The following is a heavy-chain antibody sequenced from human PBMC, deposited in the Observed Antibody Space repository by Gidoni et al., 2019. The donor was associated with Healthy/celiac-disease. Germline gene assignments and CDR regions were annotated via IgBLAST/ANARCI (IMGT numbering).Heavy chain of an antibody. D-gene: IGHD6-13*01. J-gene: IGHJ4*02. CDR2: ISWNSGSI. V-gene: IGHV3-9*01. CDR1: GFPFDDYA. Sequence: EVQLVESGGGLVQPGRSLRLSCSASGFPFDDYAMHWGRQAPGKGLEWVSGISWNSGSIGYADSVKGRFTISRDNAKNSLYLQMNSLRAEDTALYYCAKGIASSSWFFDYWGQGTLVTVSS. CDR3: AKGIASSSWFFDY.